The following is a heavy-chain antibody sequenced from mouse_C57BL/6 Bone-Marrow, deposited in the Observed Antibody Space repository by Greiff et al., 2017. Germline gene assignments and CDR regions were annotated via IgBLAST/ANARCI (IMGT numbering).Heavy chain of an antibody. CDR3: ASSGNLHWDYAMYY. D-gene: IGHD2-1*01. V-gene: IGHV1-82*01. CDR1: GYAFSSSW. Sequence: VQLQESGPELVKPGASVKISCKASGYAFSSSWMNWVKQRPGKGLEWIGRIYPGDGDTNYNGQFKGKATLTADKSSSTAYMQLSSLTAVYSAVSVCASSGNLHWDYAMYYWGQGTAVTVSS. CDR2: IYPGDGDT. J-gene: IGHJ4*01.